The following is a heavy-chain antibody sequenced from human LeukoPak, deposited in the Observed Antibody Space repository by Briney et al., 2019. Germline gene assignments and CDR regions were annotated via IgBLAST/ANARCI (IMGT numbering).Heavy chain of an antibody. CDR3: ARHGYSYGMDV. V-gene: IGHV4-39*01. CDR2: IYYSGST. CDR1: GDSISSSNYY. D-gene: IGHD3-22*01. Sequence: SETLSLTCTVSGDSISSSNYYWGWIRQPPGKGLEWIGSIYYSGSTYYNPSLKSRVTISVDTSKNQFSLKLSSVTAADTAVYYCARHGYSYGMDVWGQGTTVAVSS. J-gene: IGHJ6*02.